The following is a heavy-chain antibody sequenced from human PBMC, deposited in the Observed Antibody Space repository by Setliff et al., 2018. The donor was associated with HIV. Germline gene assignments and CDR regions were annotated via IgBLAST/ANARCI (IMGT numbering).Heavy chain of an antibody. CDR3: ARHSGVASPNWFDP. J-gene: IGHJ5*02. D-gene: IGHD3-10*01. V-gene: IGHV4-4*09. CDR1: GGSISGHY. Sequence: PSETLSLTCAVSGGSISGHYWSWIRQPPGRGLEWIGYIYSSGSTNFNPPLQSRVTISVDTSKNQFSLKLSSVTAADTAVYYCARHSGVASPNWFDPWDQGTLVTVSS. CDR2: IYSSGST.